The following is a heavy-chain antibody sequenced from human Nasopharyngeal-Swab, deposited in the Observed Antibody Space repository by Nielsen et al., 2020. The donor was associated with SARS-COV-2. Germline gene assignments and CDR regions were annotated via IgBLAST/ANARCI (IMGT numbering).Heavy chain of an antibody. CDR1: GFTFSDYY. CDR2: ISSSGSTI. CDR3: ARDGKVGSSYDS. Sequence: GGSLRLSWAASGFTFSDYYMSWIRQAPGKGQEWVSYISSSGSTIYYAASVRGRFTISRDNAKNSLYLQMNSLRAEDTAVYYCARDGKVGSSYDSWGQGTLVTVSS. D-gene: IGHD6-13*01. J-gene: IGHJ5*01. V-gene: IGHV3-11*01.